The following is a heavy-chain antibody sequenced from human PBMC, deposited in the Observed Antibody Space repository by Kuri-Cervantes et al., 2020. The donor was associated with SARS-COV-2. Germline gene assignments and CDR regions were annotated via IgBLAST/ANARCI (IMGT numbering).Heavy chain of an antibody. Sequence: GGSLRLSCAASGFTFSSYSMNWVRQAPGKGLEWVSYISSSSSTIYYADSVKGRLTISRDNAKNSLYLQMNSLRDEDTAVYYCARAPEGYYYGSESTNYYYYGMDVWGQGTTVTVSS. CDR3: ARAPEGYYYGSESTNYYYYGMDV. V-gene: IGHV3-48*02. J-gene: IGHJ6*02. CDR2: ISSSSSTI. D-gene: IGHD3-10*01. CDR1: GFTFSSYS.